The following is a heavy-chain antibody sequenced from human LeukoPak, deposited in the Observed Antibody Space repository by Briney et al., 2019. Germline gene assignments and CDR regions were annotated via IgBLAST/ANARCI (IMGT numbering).Heavy chain of an antibody. CDR1: GGTFSSYA. CDR2: IIPIFGTA. V-gene: IGHV1-69*01. Sequence: VASVKVSCKASGGTFSSYAISWVRQAPGQGLEWMGGIIPIFGTANYAQKFQGRVTITADETTSTAYMELSSLRSKDTAVYHCARFGSSSRHFDYWGQGTLVTVSS. CDR3: ARFGSSSRHFDY. D-gene: IGHD6-13*01. J-gene: IGHJ4*02.